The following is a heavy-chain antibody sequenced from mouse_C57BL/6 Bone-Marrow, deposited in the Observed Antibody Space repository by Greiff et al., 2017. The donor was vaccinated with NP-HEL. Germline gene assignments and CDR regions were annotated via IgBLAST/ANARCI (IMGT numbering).Heavy chain of an antibody. V-gene: IGHV1-80*01. J-gene: IGHJ2*01. Sequence: VQLQQSGAELVKPGASVKISCKASGYAFSSYWMNWVKQRPGKGLEWIGQIYPGDGDTNYNGKFKGKATLTADKSSSTAYMQLSSLTSEDSAVYVCARRIYYGRKVYYFDYWCQGTTLTVSS. CDR1: GYAFSSYW. D-gene: IGHD1-1*01. CDR3: ARRIYYGRKVYYFDY. CDR2: IYPGDGDT.